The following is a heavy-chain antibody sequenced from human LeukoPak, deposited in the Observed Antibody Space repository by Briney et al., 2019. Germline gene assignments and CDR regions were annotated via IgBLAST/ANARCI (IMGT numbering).Heavy chain of an antibody. D-gene: IGHD1-26*01. CDR1: GFAFSTYS. Sequence: GGSLRLPCAASGFAFSTYSMNWVRQAPGKGLEWVSSISSSSTYIYYADSVKGRVTISRDNAKNSLYLQMNSLRAEDTAVYYCARVLSGCETTRCELDYWGRGTLVTVSS. V-gene: IGHV3-21*01. J-gene: IGHJ4*02. CDR2: ISSSSTYI. CDR3: ARVLSGCETTRCELDY.